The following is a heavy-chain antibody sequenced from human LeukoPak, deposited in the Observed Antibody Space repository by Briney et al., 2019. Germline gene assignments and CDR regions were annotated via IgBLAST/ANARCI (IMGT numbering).Heavy chain of an antibody. J-gene: IGHJ6*02. CDR2: IYYSGST. Sequence: ETLSLTCTVSGGSISSYYWSWIRQPPGKGLEWIGYIYYSGSTNYNPSLKSRVTISVDTSKNQFSLKLSSVTAADTAVYYCAREIAAAGTTAGYYYGMDVWGQGTTVTVSS. D-gene: IGHD6-13*01. CDR1: GGSISSYY. CDR3: AREIAAAGTTAGYYYGMDV. V-gene: IGHV4-59*01.